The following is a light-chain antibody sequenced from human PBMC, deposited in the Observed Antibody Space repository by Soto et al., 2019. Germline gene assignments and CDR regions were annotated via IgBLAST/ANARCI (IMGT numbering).Light chain of an antibody. J-gene: IGKJ2*01. Sequence: DIQMTQSPSTLSASVGDRVTITCLASQSVSTSLAWHQQKPGKAPKLLIYKASTLESGVPLRFSGSGSGTEFSLTISSLQPDDFATYDCQQYHTYPYTFGPGTKLEIK. CDR1: QSVSTS. V-gene: IGKV1-5*03. CDR2: KAS. CDR3: QQYHTYPYT.